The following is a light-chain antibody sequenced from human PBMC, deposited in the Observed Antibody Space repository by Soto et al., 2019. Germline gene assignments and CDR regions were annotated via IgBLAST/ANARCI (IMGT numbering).Light chain of an antibody. CDR2: AAS. Sequence: DIQMTQSPSSLSASVGDRVTITCRASQGISNYLAWYQQKPGKVPKLLIYAASTLRSGVLSRFSGSGSGTYFTLTISSLEPEDVATYYCQEYNSAPFTFGPGTKVDIK. J-gene: IGKJ3*01. CDR3: QEYNSAPFT. V-gene: IGKV1-27*01. CDR1: QGISNY.